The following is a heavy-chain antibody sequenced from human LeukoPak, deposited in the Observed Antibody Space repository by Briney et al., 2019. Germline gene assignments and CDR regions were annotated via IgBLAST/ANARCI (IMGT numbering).Heavy chain of an antibody. CDR2: ISSSGSTI. V-gene: IGHV3-48*03. J-gene: IGHJ6*04. CDR3: AELGITMIGGV. Sequence: GGSLRLSCAASGFTFSSYEMNWVRQAPGQGLEWVSYISSSGSTIYYADSVKGRFTISRDNAKNSLYLQMNSLRAEDTAVYYCAELGITMIGGVWGKGTTVTISS. D-gene: IGHD3-10*02. CDR1: GFTFSSYE.